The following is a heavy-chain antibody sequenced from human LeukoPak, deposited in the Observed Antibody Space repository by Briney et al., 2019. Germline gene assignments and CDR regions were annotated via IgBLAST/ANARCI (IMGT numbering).Heavy chain of an antibody. CDR3: AKGDRNYDFWSGYYGH. D-gene: IGHD3-3*01. CDR1: GFTFSSYG. CDR2: ISYDGSNK. J-gene: IGHJ4*02. Sequence: GGSLRLSCAASGFTFSSYGMHWVRQAPGKGLEWVAVISYDGSNKYYADSVKGRFTISRDNSKNTLYRQMNSLRAEDTAVYYCAKGDRNYDFWSGYYGHWGQGTLVTVSS. V-gene: IGHV3-30*18.